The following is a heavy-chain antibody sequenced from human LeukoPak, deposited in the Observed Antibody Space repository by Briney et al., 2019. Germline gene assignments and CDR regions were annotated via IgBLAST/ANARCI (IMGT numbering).Heavy chain of an antibody. CDR2: ISGSGGST. V-gene: IGHV3-23*01. CDR3: AKDWAPDGGDYCSSTSCYFDY. CDR1: GFTFSSYA. D-gene: IGHD2-2*01. J-gene: IGHJ4*02. Sequence: PGESLRLSCAASGFTFSSYAMSWVRQAPGKGLEWVSAISGSGGSTYYADSVKGRFTISRDNSKNTLYLQMNSLRAEDTAVYYCAKDWAPDGGDYCSSTSCYFDYWGQGTLVTVSS.